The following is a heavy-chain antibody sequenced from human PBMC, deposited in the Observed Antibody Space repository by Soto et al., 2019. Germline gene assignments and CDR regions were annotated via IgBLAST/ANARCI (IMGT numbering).Heavy chain of an antibody. J-gene: IGHJ4*02. Sequence: QVQLVQSGAEVKKPGASVKVSCKASGYTFTNYFMHWVRQAPGQGLAWMGIISPSDGTATYALKFQGRVTMTRDTTTSTVYMELGSLSSEDTAVYYCARVASGRRLARRPGLDYWGQGTLVTVSS. CDR3: ARVASGRRLARRPGLDY. CDR1: GYTFTNYF. V-gene: IGHV1-46*03. D-gene: IGHD1-1*01. CDR2: ISPSDGTA.